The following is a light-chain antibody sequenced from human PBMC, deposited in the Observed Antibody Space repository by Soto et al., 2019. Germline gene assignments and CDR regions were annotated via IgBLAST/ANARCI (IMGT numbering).Light chain of an antibody. V-gene: IGLV2-23*02. CDR3: CSYGGFSTFVI. J-gene: IGLJ2*01. Sequence: QSALTQPASVSGSPGQSITISCTGTSSNVGSYKLVSWYQQHPGKAPKLMIFEVNKRPSGVSNRFSGSKSGNTASLTISGLQADDEAHYYCCSYGGFSTFVIFGGGTKVTVL. CDR1: SSNVGSYKL. CDR2: EVN.